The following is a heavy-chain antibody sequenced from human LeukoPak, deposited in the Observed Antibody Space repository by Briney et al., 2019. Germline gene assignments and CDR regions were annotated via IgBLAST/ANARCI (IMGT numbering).Heavy chain of an antibody. CDR3: AKAVEYYDSSGRADY. V-gene: IGHV3-23*01. CDR1: GFTFSSYA. D-gene: IGHD3-22*01. J-gene: IGHJ4*02. CDR2: ISGSGGST. Sequence: AGGSLRLSCAASGFTFSSYAMSWVRQAPGKGLEWVSAISGSGGSTYYADSVKGRFTISRDNSKNTLYLQMNSLRAEDTAVYYCAKAVEYYDSSGRADYWGQGTLVTVSS.